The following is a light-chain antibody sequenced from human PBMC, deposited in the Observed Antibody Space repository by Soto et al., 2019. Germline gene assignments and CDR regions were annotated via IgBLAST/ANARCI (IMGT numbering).Light chain of an antibody. V-gene: IGLV1-40*01. CDR3: QSYDSSLSGYV. Sequence: QSALTQPPSVSVAPVQRVTISCTGSSSNIGAGYDVHWYQQLPGAAPKLLIYANTNRPSGVPGRFSGSKSGTSASLAITGLQAEDEADYYCQSYDSSLSGYVFGTGTKLTVL. CDR2: ANT. J-gene: IGLJ1*01. CDR1: SSNIGAGYD.